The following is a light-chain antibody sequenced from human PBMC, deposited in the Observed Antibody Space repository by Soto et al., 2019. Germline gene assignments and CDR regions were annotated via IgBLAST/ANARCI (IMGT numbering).Light chain of an antibody. V-gene: IGKV3-15*01. CDR2: GAS. CDR1: QSISSE. CDR3: QQGHNGPRT. Sequence: EIVMTQSPATLSVSPGERATLSCRASQSISSELAWYQQKPGQPPRLLIYGASTRATGVPARFTGSGSGSDFTLTISGLQSEEFAVYYCQQGHNGPRTFGQGTRLEI. J-gene: IGKJ2*02.